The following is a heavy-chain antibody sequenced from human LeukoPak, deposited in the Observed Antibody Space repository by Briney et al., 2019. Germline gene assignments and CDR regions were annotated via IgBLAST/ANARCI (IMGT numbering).Heavy chain of an antibody. J-gene: IGHJ5*02. V-gene: IGHV4-34*01. CDR2: INHSGST. Sequence: PSETLSLTCAVYGGSFSGYYWSWIRQPPGKGLEWIGEINHSGSTNYNPSLKSRVTISVDTSKNQFSLKLSSVTAADTAVYYCAGAPPFIAAAGKRGTNWFDPWGQGTLVTVSS. CDR3: AGAPPFIAAAGKRGTNWFDP. D-gene: IGHD6-13*01. CDR1: GGSFSGYY.